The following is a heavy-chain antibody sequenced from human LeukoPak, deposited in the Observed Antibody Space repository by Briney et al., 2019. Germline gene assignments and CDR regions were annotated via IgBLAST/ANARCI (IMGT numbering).Heavy chain of an antibody. V-gene: IGHV3-66*01. J-gene: IGHJ6*02. CDR1: GFTVSSNY. Sequence: GGSLRLSCAASGFTVSSNYMSWVRQAPGKGLEGVSVFYRDGDTFYADSVKGRFTISRNNSKNTLHLQMDSLRAEDTAVYYCARGTQNYYYYGLDVWGQGTTVTVSS. CDR2: FYRDGDT. CDR3: ARGTQNYYYYGLDV.